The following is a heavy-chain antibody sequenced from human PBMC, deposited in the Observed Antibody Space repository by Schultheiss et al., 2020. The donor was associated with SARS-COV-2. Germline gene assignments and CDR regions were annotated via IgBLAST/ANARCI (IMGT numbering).Heavy chain of an antibody. D-gene: IGHD1-26*01. CDR3: TTEGGSPDY. V-gene: IGHV3-21*03. CDR1: GFTFSSYA. J-gene: IGHJ4*02. CDR2: ISSSSSYI. Sequence: GGSLRLSCAASGFTFSSYAMSWVRQAPGKGLEWVSSISSSSSYIYYADSVKGRFTISRDISKNTLYLQMNSLKTEDTAVYYCTTEGGSPDYWGQGTLVTVSS.